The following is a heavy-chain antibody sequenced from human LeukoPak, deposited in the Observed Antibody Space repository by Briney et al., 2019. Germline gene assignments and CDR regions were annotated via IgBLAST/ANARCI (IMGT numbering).Heavy chain of an antibody. V-gene: IGHV3-33*01. CDR3: ARARGWGYDSSPPSDY. J-gene: IGHJ4*02. D-gene: IGHD3-22*01. Sequence: GGPLRLSCAASGFTFSSYGMHWVRQAPGKGLEWVAVIWYDGSNKYYADSVKGRFTISRDNSKNTLYLQMNSLRAEDTAVYYCARARGWGYDSSPPSDYWGQGTLVTVSS. CDR1: GFTFSSYG. CDR2: IWYDGSNK.